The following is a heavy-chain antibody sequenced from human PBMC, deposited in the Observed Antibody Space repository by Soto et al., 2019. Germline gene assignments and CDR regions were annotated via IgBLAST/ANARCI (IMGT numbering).Heavy chain of an antibody. CDR2: IHYSGST. CDR1: GDSVSGYY. Sequence: SETLSLTCTVSGDSVSGYYWSWIRQSPGKGLEWIGYIHYSGSTNYNPSLESRITISVDTSKNQFSLKLSSVTAADTAVYYCARDGRRGGGGMDVWGQGTTVTVSS. D-gene: IGHD2-15*01. J-gene: IGHJ6*02. CDR3: ARDGRRGGGGMDV. V-gene: IGHV4-59*02.